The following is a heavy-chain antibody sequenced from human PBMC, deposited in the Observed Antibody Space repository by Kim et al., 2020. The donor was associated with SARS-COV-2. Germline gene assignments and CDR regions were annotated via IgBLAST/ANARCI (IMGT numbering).Heavy chain of an antibody. CDR1: GFTFSSYA. J-gene: IGHJ6*02. CDR2: ISGSGGST. Sequence: GGSLRLSCAASGFTFSSYAMSWVRQAPGKGLEWVSAISGSGGSTYYADSVKGRFTISRDNSKNTLYLQMNSLRAEDTAVYYCAKYTTGWYSSQIPPPPNYYDGMDVWGQGTTVTVAS. V-gene: IGHV3-23*01. D-gene: IGHD6-19*01. CDR3: AKYTTGWYSSQIPPPPNYYDGMDV.